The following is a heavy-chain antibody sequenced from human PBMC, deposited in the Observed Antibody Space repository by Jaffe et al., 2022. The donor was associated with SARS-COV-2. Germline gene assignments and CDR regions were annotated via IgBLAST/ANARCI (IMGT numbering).Heavy chain of an antibody. D-gene: IGHD4-17*01. J-gene: IGHJ4*02. CDR2: IDWDDDK. CDR3: ARAYGDQYAYYFDY. V-gene: IGHV2-70*01. Sequence: QVTLRESGPALVKPTQTLTLTCTFSGFSLSTSGMCVSWIRQPPGKALEWLALIDWDDDKYYSTSLKTRLTISKDTSKNQVVLTMTNMDPVDTATYYCARAYGDQYAYYFDYWGQGTLVTVSS. CDR1: GFSLSTSGMC.